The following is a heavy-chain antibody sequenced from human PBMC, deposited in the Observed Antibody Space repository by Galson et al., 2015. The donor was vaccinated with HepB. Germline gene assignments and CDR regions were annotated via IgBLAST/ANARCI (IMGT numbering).Heavy chain of an antibody. CDR2: ISSSSSYI. CDR1: GFTFSSYS. J-gene: IGHJ6*02. Sequence: SLRLSCAASGFTFSSYSMNWVRQAPGKGLEWVSSISSSSSYIYYADSVKGRFTISRDNAKNSLYLQMNSLRAEDTAVYYCARDHCSSTSCYRGMDVWGQGTTVTVSS. D-gene: IGHD2-2*02. V-gene: IGHV3-21*01. CDR3: ARDHCSSTSCYRGMDV.